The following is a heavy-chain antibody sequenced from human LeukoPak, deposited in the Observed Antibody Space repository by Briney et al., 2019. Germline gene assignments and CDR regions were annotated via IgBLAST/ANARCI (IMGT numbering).Heavy chain of an antibody. CDR1: GGSFNDYY. Sequence: PSETLSLTCGVYGGSFNDYYWSWIRKSPGTGLEWIGEIHHSGSTNYNSSLESRVTISIDTSNNQFSLKLTSVTAADTAVYYCASHKYPVQAFDVWGQGTMVTVSS. V-gene: IGHV4-34*01. J-gene: IGHJ3*01. D-gene: IGHD2-2*01. CDR3: ASHKYPVQAFDV. CDR2: IHHSGST.